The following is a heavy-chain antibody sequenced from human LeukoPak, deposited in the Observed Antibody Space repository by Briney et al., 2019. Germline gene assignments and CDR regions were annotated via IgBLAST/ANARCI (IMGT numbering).Heavy chain of an antibody. CDR2: IYHSGST. J-gene: IGHJ4*02. D-gene: IGHD5-18*01. V-gene: IGHV4-4*02. CDR3: ARGKYSYGYRDY. Sequence: SETLSLTCAVSGGSINSSDWWSWVRQPPGKGLEWIGEIYHSGSTNYNPSLKSRVTISVDKSKNQFSLKLNSVTAADTAVYYCARGKYSYGYRDYWGQGTLVTVSS. CDR1: GGSINSSDW.